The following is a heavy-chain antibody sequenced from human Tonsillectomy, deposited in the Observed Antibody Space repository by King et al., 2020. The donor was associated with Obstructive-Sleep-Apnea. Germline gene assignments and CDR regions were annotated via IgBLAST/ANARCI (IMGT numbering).Heavy chain of an antibody. V-gene: IGHV3-23*04. CDR2: ISGSGGST. CDR1: GFTFSSYV. J-gene: IGHJ1*01. D-gene: IGHD2-2*01. CDR3: ATSIPAAMIIYFQH. Sequence: VQLVESGGGLVQPGGSLRLSCAASGFTFSSYVMSWVRQAPGKGLEWVSAISGSGGSTYYTESVKGRFTISGDNSKNTLYLQMNSLRAEDTAVYYCATSIPAAMIIYFQHWGQGTLVTVSS.